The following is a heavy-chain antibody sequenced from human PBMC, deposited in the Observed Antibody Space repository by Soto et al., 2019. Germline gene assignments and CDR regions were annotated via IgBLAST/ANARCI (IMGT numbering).Heavy chain of an antibody. CDR3: ARHIAVAGTRGFDY. V-gene: IGHV4-4*02. CDR2: IYPSETT. J-gene: IGHJ4*02. Sequence: QVQLQESGPGLVKPSGTLSLTCAVSGGSISSNHWWSWVRQPPGKGLEWIGEIYPSETTNYDPSLKSRVTMSIDKSKNHLSLKLTSVTAADTAVYSCARHIAVAGTRGFDYWGQGILVSVSS. D-gene: IGHD6-19*01. CDR1: GGSISSNHW.